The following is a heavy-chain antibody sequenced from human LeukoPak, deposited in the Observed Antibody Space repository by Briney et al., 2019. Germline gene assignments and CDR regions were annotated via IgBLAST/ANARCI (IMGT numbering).Heavy chain of an antibody. CDR3: ANYGAHTGFDY. CDR2: ISSSGSTI. Sequence: GGSPRLSCAASGFTFSDYYMSWIPQAPGKGLEWVSYISSSGSTIYYPDSVKGRFTISRDNPKNSLYLQMNSLRAEDTAVYYCANYGAHTGFDYWGQGTLVTVSS. V-gene: IGHV3-11*01. CDR1: GFTFSDYY. J-gene: IGHJ4*02. D-gene: IGHD4-17*01.